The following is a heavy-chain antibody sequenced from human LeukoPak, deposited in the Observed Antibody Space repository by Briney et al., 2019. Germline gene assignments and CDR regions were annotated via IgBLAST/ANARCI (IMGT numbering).Heavy chain of an antibody. J-gene: IGHJ6*02. CDR1: GFTFSDYA. CDR3: ASPSGSYYRDYYYGMDV. D-gene: IGHD1-26*01. CDR2: ISNDGSNK. V-gene: IGHV3-30*01. Sequence: GGSLRLSCAASGFTFSDYAMHWVRQAPGKGLEWVAVISNDGSNKYYADSVKGRFTISRDNSKNTLYLQLNSLRVEDTAVYYCASPSGSYYRDYYYGMDVWGQGTLVTVSS.